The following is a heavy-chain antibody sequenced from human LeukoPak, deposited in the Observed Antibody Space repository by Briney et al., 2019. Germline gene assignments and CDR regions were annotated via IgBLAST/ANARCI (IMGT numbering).Heavy chain of an antibody. D-gene: IGHD4-17*01. V-gene: IGHV3-33*01. CDR2: IWFDDSKK. J-gene: IGHJ4*02. CDR1: GFTFSDFG. CDR3: ARDWKTTSFDH. Sequence: PGRSLRLSCQASGFTFSDFGMHWVRPAPGKGLEWVAIIWFDDSKKYYAESVKGRFTISRDDSTNTVYLQMNSLRDEDTAVYYCARDWKTTSFDHWGQGTLVTVSS.